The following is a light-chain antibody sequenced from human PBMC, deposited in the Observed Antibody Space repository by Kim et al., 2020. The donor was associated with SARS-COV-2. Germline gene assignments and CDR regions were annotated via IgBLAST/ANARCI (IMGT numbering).Light chain of an antibody. CDR2: YDT. CDR3: QVWDSSSDHRV. V-gene: IGLV3-21*04. J-gene: IGLJ1*01. Sequence: APGRTAPITCGGNDLGSKSVHWYQQRPGQAPLLVIYYDTDRPSGLPERCSGSISGNTATLTISRVEAGDEADYYCQVWDSSSDHRVFGTGTKVTVL. CDR1: DLGSKS.